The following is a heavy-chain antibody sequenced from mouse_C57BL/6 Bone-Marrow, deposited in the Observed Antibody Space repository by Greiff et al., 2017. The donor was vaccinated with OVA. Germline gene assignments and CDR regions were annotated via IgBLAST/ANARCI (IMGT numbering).Heavy chain of an antibody. J-gene: IGHJ3*01. CDR3: AKGALWPAQPWFAD. Sequence: VQLQQPGAELVKPGASVKLSCKASGYTFTSYWMHWVKQRPGRGLEWIGRIDPNSGGTKYNEKFKSKATLTVDKPSSTAYMQLSSLTSEDSAVYYCAKGALWPAQPWFADWGQGTLVTVSA. CDR2: IDPNSGGT. V-gene: IGHV1-72*01. CDR1: GYTFTSYW. D-gene: IGHD3-2*02.